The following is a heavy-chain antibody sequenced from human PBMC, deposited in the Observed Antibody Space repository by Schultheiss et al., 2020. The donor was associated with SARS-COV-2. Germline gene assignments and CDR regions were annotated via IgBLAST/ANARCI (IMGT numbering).Heavy chain of an antibody. D-gene: IGHD6-13*01. Sequence: SQTLSLTCAVYGGSFSGYYWSWIRQPPGKGLEWIGYIYYSGSTNYNPSLKSRVTMSVDTSKNQFSLKLSSVTAADTAVYYCAREFIAAAYMDVWGKGTTVTVSS. CDR2: IYYSGST. CDR3: AREFIAAAYMDV. J-gene: IGHJ6*03. V-gene: IGHV4-59*12. CDR1: GGSFSGYY.